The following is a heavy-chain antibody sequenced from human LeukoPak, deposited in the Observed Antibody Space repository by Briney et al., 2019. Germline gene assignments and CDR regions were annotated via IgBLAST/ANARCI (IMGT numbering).Heavy chain of an antibody. CDR3: ARAGGVYCSSTSCPFDY. D-gene: IGHD2-2*01. J-gene: IGHJ4*02. CDR2: ISYDGSNK. V-gene: IGHV3-30*07. Sequence: GGSLRLSCAASGFTFSSYAMHWVRQAPGKGLEWVAVISYDGSNKYYADSVKGRFTISRDNAKNSLYLQMNSLRAEDTAVYYCARAGGVYCSSTSCPFDYWGQGTLVTVSS. CDR1: GFTFSSYA.